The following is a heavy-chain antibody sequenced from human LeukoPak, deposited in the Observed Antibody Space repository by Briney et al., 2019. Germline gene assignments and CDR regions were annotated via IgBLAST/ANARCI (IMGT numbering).Heavy chain of an antibody. V-gene: IGHV1-69*13. Sequence: SVKVSCKASGGTFSSYAISWVRQAPGQGLEWMGGIIPIFGTANYAQKFQGRVTITADESTSTAYMELSSLRSEDAAVYYCARAAVVPAADYYYYYMDVWGKGTTVTVSS. J-gene: IGHJ6*03. CDR1: GGTFSSYA. D-gene: IGHD2-2*01. CDR2: IIPIFGTA. CDR3: ARAAVVPAADYYYYYMDV.